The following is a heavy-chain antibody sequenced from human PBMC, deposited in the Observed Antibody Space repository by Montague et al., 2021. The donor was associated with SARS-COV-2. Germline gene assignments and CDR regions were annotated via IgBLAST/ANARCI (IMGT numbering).Heavy chain of an antibody. V-gene: IGHV6-1*01. CDR1: GDSVAGKSGG. Sequence: CAISGDSVAGKSGGWNWIRQSPSRGLEWLGRTYYMSKWDSDYAEXXKRRLVITPDTSKSQVSLQLNSVIPEDTAVYFCASSGITLTGLDAFDIWGQGTMVTVSS. J-gene: IGHJ3*02. CDR3: ASSGITLTGLDAFDI. CDR2: TYYMSKWDS. D-gene: IGHD3-9*01.